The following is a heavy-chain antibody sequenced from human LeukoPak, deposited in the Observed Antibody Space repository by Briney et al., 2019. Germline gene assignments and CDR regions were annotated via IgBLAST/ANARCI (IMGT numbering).Heavy chain of an antibody. J-gene: IGHJ4*02. V-gene: IGHV4-4*09. CDR2: INTNGRT. Sequence: SETLSLTCAVSGGSIRDYQWSWIRQPPGKGLEWIGHINTNGRTDYNPSLRSRLTFSVDTSRDQFSLKLSSVTAADTAMYYCATSYDYKVAPFDFWGQGTLVTVSS. CDR1: GGSIRDYQ. CDR3: ATSYDYKVAPFDF. D-gene: IGHD5-12*01.